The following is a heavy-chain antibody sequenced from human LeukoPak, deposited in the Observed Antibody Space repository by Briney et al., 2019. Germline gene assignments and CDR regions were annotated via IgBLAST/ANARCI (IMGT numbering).Heavy chain of an antibody. D-gene: IGHD1-26*01. Sequence: GGSLRLSCAASGFTFSSYAMHWVRQAPGKGLEWVAVISYDGSSKYYADSVKGRFTISRDNSKNTLYLQMNSLRAEDTAVYYCARDRRRVGATSGFDYWGQGTLVTVSS. CDR1: GFTFSSYA. CDR2: ISYDGSSK. V-gene: IGHV3-30-3*01. CDR3: ARDRRRVGATSGFDY. J-gene: IGHJ4*02.